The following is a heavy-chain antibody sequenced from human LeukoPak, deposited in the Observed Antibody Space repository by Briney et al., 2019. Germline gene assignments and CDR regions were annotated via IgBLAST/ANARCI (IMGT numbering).Heavy chain of an antibody. CDR3: AIYDYGDYDPLDY. CDR1: GYTFTSYG. J-gene: IGHJ4*02. D-gene: IGHD4-17*01. CDR2: ISAYNGNT. V-gene: IGHV1-18*01. Sequence: SVKVSCKASGYTFTSYGISWVRQAPGQGREWMGWISAYNGNTNYAQKLQGRVTMTTDASTSTAYMELRSLRSDDTAVYYCAIYDYGDYDPLDYWGQGTLVTVSS.